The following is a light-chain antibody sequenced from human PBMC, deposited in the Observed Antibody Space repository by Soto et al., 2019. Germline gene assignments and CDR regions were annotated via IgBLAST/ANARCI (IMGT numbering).Light chain of an antibody. CDR3: QQYGSSPLT. CDR2: GAS. J-gene: IGKJ4*01. CDR1: QSVGNN. V-gene: IGKV3-20*01. Sequence: EIVLTQSPATLSVSPGERATLSCRASQSVGNNLAWYQQRPGQAPRLLIYGASSRATGIPDRFSGSGSGTDFTLTISRLEPEDFAVYYCQQYGSSPLTFGGGTKVDIK.